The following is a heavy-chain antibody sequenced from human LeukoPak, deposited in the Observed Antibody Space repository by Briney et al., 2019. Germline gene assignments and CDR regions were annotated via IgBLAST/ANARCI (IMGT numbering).Heavy chain of an antibody. D-gene: IGHD2-8*01. CDR1: GFTFSSYA. V-gene: IGHV3-23*01. CDR2: ISGSGGST. CDR3: AKSIVLMVYAIRYFDY. Sequence: GGSLRLSCAASGFTFSSYAMSWVRQAPGKGLEWVSAISGSGGSTYYADSVKGRFTISRDNSKNTLYLQMSSLRAEDAAVYYCAKSIVLMVYAIRYFDYWGQGTWSPSPQ. J-gene: IGHJ4*02.